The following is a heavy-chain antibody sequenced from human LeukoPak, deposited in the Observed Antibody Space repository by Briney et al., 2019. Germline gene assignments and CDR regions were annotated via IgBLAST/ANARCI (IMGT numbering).Heavy chain of an antibody. CDR1: GFTFSSYA. CDR2: ISYDGSNK. J-gene: IGHJ5*02. CDR3: ARGGEQQLASNQRNWFDP. Sequence: GGSLRLSCAASGFTFSSYAMHWVRQAPGKGLEWVAVISYDGSNKYYADSVKGRFTISRDNSKNTLYLQMNSLRAEDTAVYYCARGGEQQLASNQRNWFDPWGQGTLVTVSS. D-gene: IGHD6-13*01. V-gene: IGHV3-30-3*01.